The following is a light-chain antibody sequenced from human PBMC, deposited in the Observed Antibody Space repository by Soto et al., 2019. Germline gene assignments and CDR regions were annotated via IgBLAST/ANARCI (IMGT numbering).Light chain of an antibody. J-gene: IGKJ1*01. V-gene: IGKV3-20*01. CDR2: GAS. Sequence: EIVLTQSPATLSLSPGERATLSCRASQSIGLAIAWYQHKPGQAPRLLIYGASSRATGIPDRFSGSGSGTDFTLTISRLEPEDFAVYYCQQYGSSLWTFGQGTKVDI. CDR1: QSIGLA. CDR3: QQYGSSLWT.